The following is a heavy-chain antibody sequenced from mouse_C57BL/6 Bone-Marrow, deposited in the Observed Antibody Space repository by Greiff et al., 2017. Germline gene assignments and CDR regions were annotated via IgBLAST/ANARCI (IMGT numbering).Heavy chain of an antibody. CDR2: IDPNSGGT. V-gene: IGHV1-72*01. CDR3: ARWGTTVVATDWYFDV. J-gene: IGHJ1*03. CDR1: GYTFTSYW. D-gene: IGHD1-1*01. Sequence: QVQLQQPGAELVKPGASVKLSCTASGYTFTSYWMHWVKQRPGRGLEWIGRIDPNSGGTKYNEKFKSKATLTVDKPSSTAYMQLSSLTSEDSAVYYCARWGTTVVATDWYFDVWGTGTTVTVSS.